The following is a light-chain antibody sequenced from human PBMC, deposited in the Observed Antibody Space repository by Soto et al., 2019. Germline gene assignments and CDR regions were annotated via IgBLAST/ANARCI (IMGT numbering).Light chain of an antibody. CDR1: QSLLHSNGCNY. V-gene: IGKV2-28*01. Sequence: DIVMTQSPLSLPVTPGEPASISCRSSQSLLHSNGCNYLDWYLQKPGQSPQLLIYLGSNRASGVPDRFSGSGSGTDFTLKISRVEAEDVGVYYCMQPLQSWTFGQGSKVDNK. CDR3: MQPLQSWT. CDR2: LGS. J-gene: IGKJ1*01.